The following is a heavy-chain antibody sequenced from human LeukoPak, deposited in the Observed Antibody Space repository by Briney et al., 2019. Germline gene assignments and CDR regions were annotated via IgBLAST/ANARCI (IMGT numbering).Heavy chain of an antibody. Sequence: SETLSLTRTVSGGSISSYYWSWIRQPPGKGLEWIGYIYYSGSTNYNPSLKSRVTMSVDTSKNQFSLKLSSVTAADTAVYYCARVGAYQWLDYHDAFDIWGQGTMVTVSS. D-gene: IGHD6-19*01. CDR1: GGSISSYY. J-gene: IGHJ3*02. CDR2: IYYSGST. V-gene: IGHV4-59*12. CDR3: ARVGAYQWLDYHDAFDI.